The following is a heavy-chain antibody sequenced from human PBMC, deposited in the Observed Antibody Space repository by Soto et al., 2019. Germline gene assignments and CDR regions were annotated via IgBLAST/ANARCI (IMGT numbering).Heavy chain of an antibody. D-gene: IGHD6-19*01. CDR1: GGTFSSYA. CDR2: ITPIFGTA. V-gene: IGHV1-69*13. Sequence: SVKVSCKASGGTFSSYAISWVRQAPGQGLEWMGGITPIFGTANYAQKFQGRVTITAGESTSTAYMELSSLRSEDTAVYYCARDVAGTYYFDYWGQGTLVTVSS. J-gene: IGHJ4*02. CDR3: ARDVAGTYYFDY.